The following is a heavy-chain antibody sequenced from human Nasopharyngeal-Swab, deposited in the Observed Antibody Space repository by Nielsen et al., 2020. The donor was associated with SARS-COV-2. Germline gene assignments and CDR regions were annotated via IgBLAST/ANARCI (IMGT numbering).Heavy chain of an antibody. D-gene: IGHD3-22*01. CDR2: ISGSGGST. Sequence: WIRQPPGKGLEWVSAISGSGGSTYYADSVKGRFTISRDNSKNTLYLQMNSLRAEDTAVYYCARGGRLRWQKTMIVVVIPPPYFDYWGQGTLVTVSS. CDR3: ARGGRLRWQKTMIVVVIPPPYFDY. V-gene: IGHV3-23*01. J-gene: IGHJ4*02.